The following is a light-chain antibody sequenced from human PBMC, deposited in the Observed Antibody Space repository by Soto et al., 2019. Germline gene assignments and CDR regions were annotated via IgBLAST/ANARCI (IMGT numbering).Light chain of an antibody. Sequence: DIQMTQSPSTLSASVGDRVTLTCRASQSISSWLAWYQQKPGKAPKLLFYKASSLESGVPSRFSGSASGKEFPLIISSLQPDVFATYYCQQDSRTYTFGQGTKLEIK. CDR3: QQDSRTYT. V-gene: IGKV1-5*03. CDR1: QSISSW. J-gene: IGKJ2*01. CDR2: KAS.